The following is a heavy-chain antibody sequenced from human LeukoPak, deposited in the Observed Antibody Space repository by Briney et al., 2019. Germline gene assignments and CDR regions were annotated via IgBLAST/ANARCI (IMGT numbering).Heavy chain of an antibody. J-gene: IGHJ6*03. D-gene: IGHD1-26*01. CDR1: GGSISSSNHY. CDR3: AKDGVDGSYYYYYYMDV. V-gene: IGHV4-39*07. CDR2: IYYSGST. Sequence: SETLSLTCTVSGGSISSSNHYWGWIRQPPGKGLEWIGTIYYSGSTYYNPSLKSRVTISVDTSKNQFSLKLSSVTAADTAVYYCAKDGVDGSYYYYYYMDVWGKGTTVTVSS.